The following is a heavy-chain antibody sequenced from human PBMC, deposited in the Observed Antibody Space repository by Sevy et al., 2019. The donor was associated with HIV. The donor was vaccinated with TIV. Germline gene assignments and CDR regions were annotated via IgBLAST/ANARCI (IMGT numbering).Heavy chain of an antibody. CDR1: GGSISRGDYY. CDR2: ISNSGST. J-gene: IGHJ6*02. Sequence: SETLSLTCTVSGGSISRGDYYWSWIRQHPGKGLEWIGYISNSGSTYYNPSLKSRVTISVDTSKNQFSLKLSSVTAADTAVYYCARDDRDIVYGMDVWGQGTTVTVSS. D-gene: IGHD2-15*01. V-gene: IGHV4-31*03. CDR3: ARDDRDIVYGMDV.